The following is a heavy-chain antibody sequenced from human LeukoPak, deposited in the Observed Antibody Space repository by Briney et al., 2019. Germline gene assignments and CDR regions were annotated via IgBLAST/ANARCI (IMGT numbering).Heavy chain of an antibody. V-gene: IGHV1-8*01. CDR2: MNPNSGNT. CDR3: ARGPAPIYDILTGYSNWFDP. Sequence: ASVKVSCKASGYTFTSYDINWVRQATGQGLGWMGWMNPNSGNTGYAQKFQGRVTMTRNTSISTAYMELSSLRSEDTAVYYCARGPAPIYDILTGYSNWFDPWGQGTLVTVSS. CDR1: GYTFTSYD. D-gene: IGHD3-9*01. J-gene: IGHJ5*02.